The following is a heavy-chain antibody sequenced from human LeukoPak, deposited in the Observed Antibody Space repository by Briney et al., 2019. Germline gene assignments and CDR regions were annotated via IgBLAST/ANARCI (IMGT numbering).Heavy chain of an antibody. Sequence: PGRSLRLSCAASGFTFSSYGMHWVRQAPGKGLEWVAVIWYDGSNKYYADSVKGRFTISRDNSKNTLYLQMNSLRAEDTAVYYCAREPPGSSWYFGYWGQGTLVTVSS. V-gene: IGHV3-33*01. D-gene: IGHD6-13*01. CDR1: GFTFSSYG. J-gene: IGHJ4*02. CDR3: AREPPGSSWYFGY. CDR2: IWYDGSNK.